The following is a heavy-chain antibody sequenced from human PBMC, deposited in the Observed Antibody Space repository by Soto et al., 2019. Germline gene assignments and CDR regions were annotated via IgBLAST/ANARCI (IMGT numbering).Heavy chain of an antibody. CDR1: GYSFTSYA. V-gene: IGHV1-46*01. Sequence: ASVKVSCKTSGYSFTSYAISWVRQAPGQGLEWMGIINPSVGAATYTHKFLGRVTMTTDTSTSTAYMELSSLRSEDTAAYYCAADGSSDGYHKGTHYWGQGTLVTVSS. D-gene: IGHD2-2*01. CDR2: INPSVGAA. CDR3: AADGSSDGYHKGTHY. J-gene: IGHJ4*02.